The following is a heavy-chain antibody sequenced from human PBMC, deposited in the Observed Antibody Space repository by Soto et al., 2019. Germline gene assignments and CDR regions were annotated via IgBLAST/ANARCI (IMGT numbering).Heavy chain of an antibody. CDR3: ARARIAAARDAFDI. D-gene: IGHD6-13*01. CDR2: IKQDGSEK. Sequence: GGSLRLSCAASGFTFSSYWMSWVRQAPGKGLEWVANIKQDGSEKYYVDSVKGRFTISRDNAKNSLYLQMNSLRAEDTAVYYCARARIAAARDAFDIWGQGTMVTVSS. J-gene: IGHJ3*02. V-gene: IGHV3-7*01. CDR1: GFTFSSYW.